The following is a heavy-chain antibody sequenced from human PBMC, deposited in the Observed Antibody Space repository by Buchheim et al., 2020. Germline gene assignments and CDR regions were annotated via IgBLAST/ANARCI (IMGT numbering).Heavy chain of an antibody. Sequence: EVQLLESGGGLVQPGGSLRLSCAASGFTFNNYPMSWVRQAPGKGLEWVANIKQDGSEKYYVDSVKGRFTISRANAKNSLYLQMNSLRAEDTAVYYCARGSVYYYYGMDVWGQGTT. CDR3: ARGSVYYYYGMDV. CDR2: IKQDGSEK. J-gene: IGHJ6*02. D-gene: IGHD4-11*01. CDR1: GFTFNNYP. V-gene: IGHV3-7*03.